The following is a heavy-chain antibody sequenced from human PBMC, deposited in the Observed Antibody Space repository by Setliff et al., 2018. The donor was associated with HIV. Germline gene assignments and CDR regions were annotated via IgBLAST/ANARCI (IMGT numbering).Heavy chain of an antibody. J-gene: IGHJ3*02. CDR2: IYSGST. V-gene: IGHV3-23*03. CDR3: AKGIEMATIMSAFDI. Sequence: PGGSLRLSCAASGFTFSNYAMNWVRQAPGKGPEWVSVIYSGSTYYADSVKGRFTISRDNSKNTLYLQLNSLRAEDTAVYYCAKGIEMATIMSAFDIWGQGTMVTVSS. D-gene: IGHD5-12*01. CDR1: GFTFSNYA.